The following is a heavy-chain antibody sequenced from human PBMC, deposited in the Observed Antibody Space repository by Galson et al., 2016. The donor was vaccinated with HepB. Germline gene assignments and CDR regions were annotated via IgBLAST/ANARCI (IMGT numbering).Heavy chain of an antibody. Sequence: SVKVSCKASGYTFTSYGISWVRQAPGQGLEWMGWISTYDGDTNYAQNLQGRVTMTTDTSTTTAYMELRSLRSDGTAMYYCARDWYCSAGSCYDAFDIWGQGTMVTASS. CDR1: GYTFTSYG. CDR2: ISTYDGDT. V-gene: IGHV1-18*01. CDR3: ARDWYCSAGSCYDAFDI. D-gene: IGHD2-15*01. J-gene: IGHJ3*02.